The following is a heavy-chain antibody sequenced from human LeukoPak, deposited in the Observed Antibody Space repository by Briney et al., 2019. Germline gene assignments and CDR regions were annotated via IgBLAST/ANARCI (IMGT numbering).Heavy chain of an antibody. J-gene: IGHJ4*02. CDR2: ISACSGNT. Sequence: ASVKVSCKASGYTFSGYGFSWVRQAPGQGLEWMGWISACSGNTKYAQKYQARVTLTTDTSTSTAYMELRSLRSDDTAVYYCARGGGSYGDYSLWLGYWGQGTLVTVSS. CDR3: ARGGGSYGDYSLWLGY. D-gene: IGHD4-17*01. V-gene: IGHV1-18*01. CDR1: GYTFSGYG.